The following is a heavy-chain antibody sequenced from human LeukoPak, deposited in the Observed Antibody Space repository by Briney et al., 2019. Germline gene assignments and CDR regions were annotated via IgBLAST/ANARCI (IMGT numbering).Heavy chain of an antibody. J-gene: IGHJ4*02. CDR2: INPSGGST. V-gene: IGHV1-46*03. Sequence: ASVKVSCKASGYTFTSYYMHWVRQAPGQGLEWMGIINPSGGSTSYAQKFQGRVTMTRDTSTGTVYMELSSLRSEDTAVYYCARDQGGYCSGGSCYGFDYWGQGTLVTVSS. CDR3: ARDQGGYCSGGSCYGFDY. CDR1: GYTFTSYY. D-gene: IGHD2-15*01.